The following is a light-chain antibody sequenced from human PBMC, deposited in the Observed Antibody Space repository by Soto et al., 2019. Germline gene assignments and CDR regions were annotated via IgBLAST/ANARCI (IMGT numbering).Light chain of an antibody. CDR2: EVS. CDR1: SSDVGSYDH. Sequence: QSALTQPASVSGSPGQSITISCSGTSSDVGSYDHVAWYQQFPGKTPKLTIYEVSNRPSGISSRFSGSKSGNTASLTISGLQAEDEADYYCIAYTGSSTSYVFGTGTKVTAL. CDR3: IAYTGSSTSYV. V-gene: IGLV2-14*01. J-gene: IGLJ1*01.